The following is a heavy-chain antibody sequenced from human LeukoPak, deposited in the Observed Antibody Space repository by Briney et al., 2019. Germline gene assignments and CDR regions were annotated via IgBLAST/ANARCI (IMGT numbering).Heavy chain of an antibody. V-gene: IGHV3-11*01. CDR2: ISDSGSAM. D-gene: IGHD5-12*01. CDR1: GFTFSDFY. CDR3: AREYSGLDY. Sequence: EGSLRLSCAASGFTFSDFYMTWIRRAPGKGLEWISYISDSGSAMSYSDSVKGRFTISRDNAKKSVYLQMNNLRVEDTAVYYCAREYSGLDYWGPGTLVTVSS. J-gene: IGHJ4*02.